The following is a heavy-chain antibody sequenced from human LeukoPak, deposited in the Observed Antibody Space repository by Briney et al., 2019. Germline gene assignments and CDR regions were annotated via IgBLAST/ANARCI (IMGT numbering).Heavy chain of an antibody. Sequence: SETLSLTCTVSGGSISNYCWSWIRQPPGKWLEWLGYIYYSGSTNYNPSLKSRVTISVDTSKDRSSLRLTSVTAADTAIYYCARSGYSYGNYFDYWGQGILVTVSS. CDR1: GGSISNYC. V-gene: IGHV4-59*08. J-gene: IGHJ4*02. CDR2: IYYSGST. D-gene: IGHD5-18*01. CDR3: ARSGYSYGNYFDY.